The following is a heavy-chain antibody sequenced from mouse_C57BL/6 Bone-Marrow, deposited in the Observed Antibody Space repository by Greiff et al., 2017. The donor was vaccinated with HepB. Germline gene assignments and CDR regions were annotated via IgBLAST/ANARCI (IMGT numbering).Heavy chain of an antibody. CDR2: INPSTGGT. D-gene: IGHD1-1*01. CDR3: ARPYGSSYWFAY. J-gene: IGHJ3*01. CDR1: GYSFTGYY. V-gene: IGHV1-42*01. Sequence: VQLQQSGPELVKPGASVKISCKASGYSFTGYYMNWVKQSPEKSLEWIGEINPSTGGTTYNQKFKAKATLTVDKSSSTAYMQLKSLTSEDSAVYYCARPYGSSYWFAYWGQGTLVTVSA.